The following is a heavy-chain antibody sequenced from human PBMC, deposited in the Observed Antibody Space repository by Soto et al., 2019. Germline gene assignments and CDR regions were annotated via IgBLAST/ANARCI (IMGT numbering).Heavy chain of an antibody. Sequence: EVQLLESGGGLVQPGGSLRLSCAASGFTFSSFDMNWVRQAPGKGLEWLAGITFRGDYTYYAESVKGRFTLSRDNSRNTLYMEMNSLQVEDTALYYCAKLGTMGGFDSWGQGTLLTVSS. J-gene: IGHJ4*02. CDR1: GFTFSSFD. D-gene: IGHD3-10*01. V-gene: IGHV3-23*01. CDR3: AKLGTMGGFDS. CDR2: ITFRGDYT.